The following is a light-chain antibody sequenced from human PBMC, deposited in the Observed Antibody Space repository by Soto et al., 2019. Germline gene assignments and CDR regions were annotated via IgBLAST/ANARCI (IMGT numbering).Light chain of an antibody. Sequence: DIVMTQSPLSLPVTPGEPASISCRSSQSLLHSNGYNYLDWYLQKPGQSPQLLIYLGSNRASGVPDRFSGSGSGTDFTLKISRVEAEDVGDYYCMQALQTPVTFGQGTRLEIK. CDR1: QSLLHSNGYNY. J-gene: IGKJ5*01. V-gene: IGKV2-28*01. CDR3: MQALQTPVT. CDR2: LGS.